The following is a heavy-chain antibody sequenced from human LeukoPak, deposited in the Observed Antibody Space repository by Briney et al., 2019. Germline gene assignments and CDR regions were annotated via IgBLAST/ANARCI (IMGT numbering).Heavy chain of an antibody. CDR2: FDPEDGET. D-gene: IGHD5-12*01. CDR3: ATGAGYDPDFDI. Sequence: ASVKVSCKVSGYTLTELSMHWVRQAPGKGLEWMGGFDPEDGETIYAQKFQGRVTMTEDTSTDTAYMELSSLRSEDTAVYYCATGAGYDPDFDIWGQGTMVTVSS. CDR1: GYTLTELS. J-gene: IGHJ3*02. V-gene: IGHV1-24*01.